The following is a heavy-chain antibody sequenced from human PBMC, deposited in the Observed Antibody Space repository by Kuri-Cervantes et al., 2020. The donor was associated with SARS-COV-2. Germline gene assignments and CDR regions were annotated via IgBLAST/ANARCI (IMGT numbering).Heavy chain of an antibody. CDR1: GYSISSGYY. CDR2: ISSSGSTI. CDR3: ASPGGIVSGPGAFDI. D-gene: IGHD3-10*01. Sequence: LSLTCAVSGYSISSGYYWGWIRQAPGKGLEWVSYISSSGSTIYYADSVKGRFTISRDNAKNSLYLQMNSLRAEDTAVYYCASPGGIVSGPGAFDIWGQGTMVTVSS. V-gene: IGHV3-11*04. J-gene: IGHJ3*02.